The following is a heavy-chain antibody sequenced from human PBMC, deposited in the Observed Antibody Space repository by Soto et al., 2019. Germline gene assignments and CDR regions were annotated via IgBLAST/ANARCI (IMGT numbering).Heavy chain of an antibody. Sequence: EVQLVESGGGLVQTGGSLRLTCAASGFPFGIYSMNWVRQAPGKGLEWSSYITSDTNTIKYADSVKGRFTISRDNAKNLVYLQMNSLRDEDTAVYFCARSVEGHFDYWGQGTVVTVSS. D-gene: IGHD6-19*01. CDR3: ARSVEGHFDY. CDR2: ITSDTNTI. J-gene: IGHJ4*02. CDR1: GFPFGIYS. V-gene: IGHV3-48*02.